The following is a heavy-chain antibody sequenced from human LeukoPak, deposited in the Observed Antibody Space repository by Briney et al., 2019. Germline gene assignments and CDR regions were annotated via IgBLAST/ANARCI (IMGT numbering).Heavy chain of an antibody. Sequence: GGSLRLSCAASGSTFSDYYMTWVRQAAGKGLEWVSYISGSSGDINYSDSVKGRFTISRDNAKNSLYLQMNSLRAEDTAVYYCTRDPRRLDYLGQGTLVTVSS. CDR3: TRDPRRLDY. CDR2: ISGSSGDI. CDR1: GSTFSDYY. V-gene: IGHV3-11*05. J-gene: IGHJ4*02.